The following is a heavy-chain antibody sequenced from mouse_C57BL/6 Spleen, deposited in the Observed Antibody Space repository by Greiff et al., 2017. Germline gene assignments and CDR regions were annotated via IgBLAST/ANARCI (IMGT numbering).Heavy chain of an antibody. Sequence: DAGGGLVQPKGSLKLPCAASGFSFNTYAMNWVRQAPGKGLEWVARIRSKSNNYATYYSDSVKARFTMTSDDSESMLYLQMNNLKTEDTAMYNCVRHQGYTLGYFDVWGTGTTVTVSS. D-gene: IGHD1-3*01. CDR3: VRHQGYTLGYFDV. CDR2: IRSKSNNYAT. J-gene: IGHJ1*03. CDR1: GFSFNTYA. V-gene: IGHV10-1*01.